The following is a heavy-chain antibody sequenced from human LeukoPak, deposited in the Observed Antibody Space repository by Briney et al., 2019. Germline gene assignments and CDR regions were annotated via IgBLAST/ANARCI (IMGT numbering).Heavy chain of an antibody. Sequence: GGSLRLSCAASGFTFSSYWMSWVRQAPGKGLEWVSCIDASGVNTYYADSVKGRFTISRDNSKNTLYLQMNSLRAEDTAVYYCAKGSGSGWYGWFDHWGQGTLVTVSS. CDR1: GFTFSSYW. CDR2: IDASGVNT. J-gene: IGHJ5*02. D-gene: IGHD6-19*01. CDR3: AKGSGSGWYGWFDH. V-gene: IGHV3-23*01.